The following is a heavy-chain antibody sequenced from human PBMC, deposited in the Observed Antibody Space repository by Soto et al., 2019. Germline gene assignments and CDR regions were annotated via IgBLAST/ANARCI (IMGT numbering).Heavy chain of an antibody. CDR3: SHLPTDSSSWNDGDKTNCGMDV. CDR2: IYCDDDK. D-gene: IGHD6-13*01. Sequence: QITLKESGPTLVKPTQTLTLTCTFSGFSLSTSGVGVGWIRQPPGKALEWLALIYCDDDKRYSTSLKSRLTITKDTSKNQVVLTMTNMDAVDTATYYCSHLPTDSSSWNDGDKTNCGMDVWVQGTTVTVSS. V-gene: IGHV2-5*02. J-gene: IGHJ6*02. CDR1: GFSLSTSGVG.